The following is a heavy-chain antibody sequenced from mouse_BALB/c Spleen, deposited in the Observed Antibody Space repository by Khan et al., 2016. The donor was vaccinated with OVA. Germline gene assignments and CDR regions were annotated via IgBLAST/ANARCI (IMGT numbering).Heavy chain of an antibody. CDR1: GFSLTTYG. J-gene: IGHJ3*01. CDR2: IWRGGST. Sequence: QVQLKESGPGLVQPSQSLSITCTVSGFSLTTYGIHWVRQSPGKGLEWLGVIWRGGSTDYNAPFISRLSISQDNSKSQVFFKMNSLQADDTAIYYCARHSYRYDFTYWGQGTLVTVSA. D-gene: IGHD2-12*01. CDR3: ARHSYRYDFTY. V-gene: IGHV2-2*01.